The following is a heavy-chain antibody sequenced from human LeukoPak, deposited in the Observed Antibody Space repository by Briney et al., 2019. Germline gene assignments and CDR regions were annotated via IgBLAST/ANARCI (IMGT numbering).Heavy chain of an antibody. CDR3: ARDIVVVPAAMGYGVFDY. D-gene: IGHD2-2*01. CDR2: ISGSGGST. Sequence: PGGSLRLSCAASGFTFSSYGMSWVRQAPGKGLEWVSAISGSGGSTYYADSVKGRFTISRDNSKNTLYLQMNSLRAEDTAVYYCARDIVVVPAAMGYGVFDYWGQGTLVTVSS. V-gene: IGHV3-23*01. J-gene: IGHJ4*02. CDR1: GFTFSSYG.